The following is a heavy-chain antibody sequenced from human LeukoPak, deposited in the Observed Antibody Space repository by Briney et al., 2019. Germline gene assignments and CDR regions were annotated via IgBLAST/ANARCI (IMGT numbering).Heavy chain of an antibody. CDR2: INHSGST. CDR1: GGSFSGYY. J-gene: IGHJ6*03. Sequence: PSETLSLTCAVYGGSFSGYYWSWIRQPPGKGLEWIGEINHSGSTNYNPSLKSRVTISVDTSKNQFPLKLSSVTAADTAVYYCARQRLARYYYSMDVWGKGTTVTISS. D-gene: IGHD6-25*01. V-gene: IGHV4-34*01. CDR3: ARQRLARYYYSMDV.